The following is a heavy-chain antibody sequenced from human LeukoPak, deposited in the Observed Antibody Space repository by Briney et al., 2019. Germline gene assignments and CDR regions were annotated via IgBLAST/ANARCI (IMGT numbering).Heavy chain of an antibody. J-gene: IGHJ4*02. CDR3: ARDLGGIVVVPAALGY. CDR2: IWYDGSNK. D-gene: IGHD2-2*01. Sequence: GGSLRLSCAASGFTFSSYGMHWVRQAPGKGLEWVAVIWYDGSNKYYADSVKGRFTISRDNSKNTLYLQMNSLRAEDTAVYYCARDLGGIVVVPAALGYRGQGTLVTVSS. CDR1: GFTFSSYG. V-gene: IGHV3-33*01.